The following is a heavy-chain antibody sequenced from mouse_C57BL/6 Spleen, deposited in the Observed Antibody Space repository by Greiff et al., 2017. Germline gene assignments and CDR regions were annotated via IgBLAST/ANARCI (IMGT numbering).Heavy chain of an antibody. D-gene: IGHD2-5*01. CDR2: IDPETGGT. J-gene: IGHJ4*01. CDR1: GYTFTDYE. Sequence: VQLKESGAELVRPGASVTLSCKASGYTFTDYEMHWVKQTPVHGLEWIGAIDPETGGTAYNQKFKGKAILTADKSSSTAYMELRSLTSEDSAVYYCTRGRGTYYSNPYYAMDYWGQGTSVTVSS. CDR3: TRGRGTYYSNPYYAMDY. V-gene: IGHV1-15*01.